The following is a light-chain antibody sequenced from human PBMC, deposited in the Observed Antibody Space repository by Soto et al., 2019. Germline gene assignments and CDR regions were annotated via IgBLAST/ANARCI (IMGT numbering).Light chain of an antibody. J-gene: IGKJ5*01. CDR3: MQALQSLT. CDR1: QGLLYNNTYNY. CDR2: SGS. V-gene: IGKV2-28*01. Sequence: IVLPQSPLTLPVTPGEPPSVSCRSSQGLLYNNTYNYLDWYVQKPGQSPKXLIYSGSNRAPGVHDRFSGSGSGTDFTLKINRVEAEDVGTYYCMQALQSLTCGQGTRLEIK.